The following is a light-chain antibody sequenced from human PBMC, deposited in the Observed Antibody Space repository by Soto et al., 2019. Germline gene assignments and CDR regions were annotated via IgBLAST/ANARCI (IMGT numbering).Light chain of an antibody. CDR3: QQYNNWPRT. J-gene: IGKJ1*01. Sequence: EIVLTQSPGTLSLSPGERATLSCRASQSLTNNYFAWYQQKPGQAPRLLIYGASTRATGIPARFSGSGSGTEFTLTISSLQSEDFTVYYCQQYNNWPRTFGQGTKVDIK. CDR1: QSLTNN. CDR2: GAS. V-gene: IGKV3-15*01.